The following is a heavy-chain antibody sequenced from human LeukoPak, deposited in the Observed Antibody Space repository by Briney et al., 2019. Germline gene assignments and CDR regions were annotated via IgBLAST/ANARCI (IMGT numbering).Heavy chain of an antibody. CDR3: GSGAGDGYNLDY. Sequence: GRSLRLSCAASGFTFSSYAMHWVRQAPGKGLEWVAVISYDGSNKYYADSVKGRFTISRDNSKNTLYLQMNSLRAEDTAVYSCGSGAGDGYNLDYWGRGTLVTVSS. V-gene: IGHV3-30-3*01. D-gene: IGHD5-24*01. CDR1: GFTFSSYA. CDR2: ISYDGSNK. J-gene: IGHJ4*02.